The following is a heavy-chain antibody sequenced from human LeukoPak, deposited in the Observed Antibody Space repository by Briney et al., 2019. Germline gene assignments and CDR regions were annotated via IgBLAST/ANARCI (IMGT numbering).Heavy chain of an antibody. J-gene: IGHJ4*02. CDR1: GFTFSGYA. CDR3: ARDSVAHCGGDCYSSWTFDY. D-gene: IGHD2-21*02. V-gene: IGHV3-30-3*01. CDR2: ISYDGNNK. Sequence: PGGSLRLSCAASGFTFSGYAIHWVRQAPGKGLEWVAVISYDGNNKYYADSVKGRFTISRDNSKNTLYLQMNSLRAEDTAVYYCARDSVAHCGGDCYSSWTFDYWGQGTLVTVSS.